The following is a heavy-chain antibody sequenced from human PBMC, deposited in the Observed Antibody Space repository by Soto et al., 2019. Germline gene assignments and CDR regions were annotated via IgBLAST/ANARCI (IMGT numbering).Heavy chain of an antibody. CDR3: AKGPGDSSGWYDAFDI. Sequence: GGSLRLSCAASGLTFSSYAMSWVRQAPGKGLEWVSAISGSGGSTYYADSVKGRFTISRDNSKNTLYLQMNSLRAEDTAVYYCAKGPGDSSGWYDAFDIWGQGTMVTVSS. V-gene: IGHV3-23*01. CDR2: ISGSGGST. J-gene: IGHJ3*02. D-gene: IGHD6-19*01. CDR1: GLTFSSYA.